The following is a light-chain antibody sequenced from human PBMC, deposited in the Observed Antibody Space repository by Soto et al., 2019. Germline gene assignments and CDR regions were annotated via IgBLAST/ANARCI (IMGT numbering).Light chain of an antibody. V-gene: IGKV2-30*02. CDR2: KVS. Sequence: VVMTQSPLSLPVTLGQPASMACSSNQXLVHSDGSAYFSWFQQRPGRSPRRLIYKVSNRDSGVPARFSGSGSGTDFALKISRVEAEDVAVYYCMQGTHCPITFGQGTRLEIK. CDR1: QXLVHSDGSAY. J-gene: IGKJ5*01. CDR3: MQGTHCPIT.